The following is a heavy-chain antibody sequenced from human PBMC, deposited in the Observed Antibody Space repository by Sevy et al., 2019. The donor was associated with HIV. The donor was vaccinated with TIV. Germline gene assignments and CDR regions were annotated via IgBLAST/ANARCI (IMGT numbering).Heavy chain of an antibody. CDR1: GFTFSSYG. CDR2: IWYDGSNK. CDR3: AKGTGNWGNDAFDI. Sequence: GGSLRLSCAASGFTFSSYGMHWVRQAPGKGLEWVAVIWYDGSNKYYADSVKGRFTISRDNSKNTMYLQMNNLRAEDPAENYGAKGTGNWGNDAFDIWGQGTMVTVSS. J-gene: IGHJ3*02. D-gene: IGHD7-27*01. V-gene: IGHV3-33*06.